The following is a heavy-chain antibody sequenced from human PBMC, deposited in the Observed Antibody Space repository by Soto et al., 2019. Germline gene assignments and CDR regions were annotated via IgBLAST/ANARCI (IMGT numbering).Heavy chain of an antibody. Sequence: CIRQMPGKGLEWMGIIYPGDSDTRYNPSFQGQVTISADKSISTAYLQWSSLKASDTAMYYCARQLTGDLGYWGQGTLVTVSS. CDR3: ARQLTGDLGY. V-gene: IGHV5-51*01. D-gene: IGHD7-27*01. J-gene: IGHJ4*02. CDR2: IYPGDSDT.